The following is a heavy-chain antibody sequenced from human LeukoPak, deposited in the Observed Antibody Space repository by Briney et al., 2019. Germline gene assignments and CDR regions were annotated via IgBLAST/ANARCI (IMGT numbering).Heavy chain of an antibody. CDR1: GYTFTSHG. CDR2: ISAYNGNT. CDR3: AREIRGYSYFDY. Sequence: ASVKVSCKASGYTFTSHGITWVRQAPGQGLEWMGWISAYNGNTNYAQKLQGRVTMTTDTSTSTAYMELRSLRSDDTAVYYCAREIRGYSYFDYWGQGTLVTVSS. J-gene: IGHJ4*02. D-gene: IGHD1-26*01. V-gene: IGHV1-18*01.